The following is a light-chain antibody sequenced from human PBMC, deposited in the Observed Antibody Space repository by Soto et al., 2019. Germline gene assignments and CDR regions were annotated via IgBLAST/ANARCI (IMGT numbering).Light chain of an antibody. J-gene: IGLJ2*01. CDR1: SSNIGSHT. V-gene: IGLV1-44*01. CDR2: SNN. Sequence: QSVLTQPPSASGTPGQRITISCSGSSSNIGSHTVNWHQQVPGTAPKLLIYSNNERPSGVPDRFSGSKSGTSASLAISGLRSEDEADYYCTSWDDSLYHVVFGGGTKVTVL. CDR3: TSWDDSLYHVV.